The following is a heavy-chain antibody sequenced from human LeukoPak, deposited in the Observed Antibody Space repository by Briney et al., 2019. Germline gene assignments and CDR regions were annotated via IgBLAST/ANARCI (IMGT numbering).Heavy chain of an antibody. CDR1: GFTFSSNA. Sequence: PGGSLRLSCAASGFTFSSNAMSWVRQAPGKGLEWVSAISGSGGKTHYADSVKGRFTISRDNPENTLYLQMNGLRAEDTAVYYCAKDASADYWGQGTLVTVSS. V-gene: IGHV3-23*01. CDR3: AKDASADY. CDR2: ISGSGGKT. J-gene: IGHJ4*02. D-gene: IGHD3-10*01.